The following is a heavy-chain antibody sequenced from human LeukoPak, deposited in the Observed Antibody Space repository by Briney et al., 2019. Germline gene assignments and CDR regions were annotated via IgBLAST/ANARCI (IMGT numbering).Heavy chain of an antibody. CDR3: ARGGNYFRFDP. V-gene: IGHV1-18*01. CDR1: GHTFTNYI. D-gene: IGHD1-26*01. CDR2: ISAYNGNT. Sequence: GASVKVSCKASGHTFTNYIISWVRQAPGQGLEWMGWISAYNGNTNYAQKLQGRVTMTTDTSTATAYMELRSLRSDDTAVYYCARGGNYFRFDPWGQGTLVTVSS. J-gene: IGHJ5*02.